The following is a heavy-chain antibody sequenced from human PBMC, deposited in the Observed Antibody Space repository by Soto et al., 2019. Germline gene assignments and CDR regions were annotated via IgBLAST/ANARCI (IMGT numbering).Heavy chain of an antibody. CDR2: IYYSGST. Sequence: SETLSLTCTVSGGSISSGGYYWSWIRQHPGKGLEWIGYIYYSGSTYYNPSLKSRVTISVDTSKNQFSLKLSSVTAADTAVYYCARGGHGKRWLQLLNYYYGMDVWGQGTTVTVSS. CDR1: GGSISSGGYY. D-gene: IGHD5-12*01. J-gene: IGHJ6*02. V-gene: IGHV4-31*03. CDR3: ARGGHGKRWLQLLNYYYGMDV.